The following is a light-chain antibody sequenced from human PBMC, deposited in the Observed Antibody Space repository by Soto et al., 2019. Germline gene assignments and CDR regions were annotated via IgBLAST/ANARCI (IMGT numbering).Light chain of an antibody. CDR1: QAISNF. V-gene: IGKV1-27*01. CDR2: AST. Sequence: DIQMTQSPSSLSASVGDRVTITCRASQAISNFLVWYQQKPGKVPKLLIYASTTLPSGVPSRFSGSGFGTDFTLTIRSLQPEDVATYYCQKYDSAPRTFGQGTKVEIK. CDR3: QKYDSAPRT. J-gene: IGKJ1*01.